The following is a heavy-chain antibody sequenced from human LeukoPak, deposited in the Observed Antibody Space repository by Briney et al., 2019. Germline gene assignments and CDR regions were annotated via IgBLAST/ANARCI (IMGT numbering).Heavy chain of an antibody. Sequence: GGSLRLSCAASGFTFSSYAMSWVRQAPGKGLEWVSAISGSGGSTYYADSVKGRFTISRDNSKDTLYLQMNSLRAEDTAVYYCAKGSIGSFYYYYYMDVWGKGTTVTVSS. CDR2: ISGSGGST. CDR1: GFTFSSYA. D-gene: IGHD3-10*01. CDR3: AKGSIGSFYYYYYMDV. V-gene: IGHV3-23*01. J-gene: IGHJ6*03.